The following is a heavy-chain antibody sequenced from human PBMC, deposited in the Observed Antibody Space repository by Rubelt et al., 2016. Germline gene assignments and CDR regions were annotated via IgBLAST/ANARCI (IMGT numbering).Heavy chain of an antibody. CDR1: GGTFSSYA. CDR3: ARGGSGGNFDY. CDR2: IIPILGIA. J-gene: IGHJ4*02. D-gene: IGHD4-23*01. V-gene: IGHV1-69*04. Sequence: QVQLVQSGAEVKKPGSSVKVSCKASGGTFSSYAISWVRQAPGQGLEWMGRIIPILGIANYAKKFQGRVTITADKSTSTAYMELSSLRSEDTAVYYCARGGSGGNFDYWGQGTLVTVSS.